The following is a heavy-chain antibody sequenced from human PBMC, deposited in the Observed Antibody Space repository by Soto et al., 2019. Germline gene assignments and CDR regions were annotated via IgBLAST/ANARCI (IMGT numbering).Heavy chain of an antibody. CDR2: IYYSGST. V-gene: IGHV4-59*01. CDR1: GGSISSYY. J-gene: IGHJ4*02. CDR3: ARAYGDYVFDF. D-gene: IGHD4-17*01. Sequence: SETLSLTCTVSGGSISSYYWSWIRQPPGKGLEWIGYIYYSGSTNYNPSLKSRVTISVDTSKNHFSLKLSSVTATDTAVYYCARAYGDYVFDFWGQGTLVTVS.